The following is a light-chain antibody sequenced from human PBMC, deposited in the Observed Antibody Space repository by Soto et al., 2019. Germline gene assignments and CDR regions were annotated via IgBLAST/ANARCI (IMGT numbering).Light chain of an antibody. V-gene: IGLV7-43*01. Sequence: QAVVTQEPSLSVSPGGTVTLTCASNTGAVTSTFYPNWFQQKPGQAPRSLIYSTNNKHPWTPARFSGSLLGVKAALTLSDVQPEDEADYYCLLYYGGVRVFGGGTKVTVL. CDR1: TGAVTSTFY. CDR2: STN. CDR3: LLYYGGVRV. J-gene: IGLJ3*02.